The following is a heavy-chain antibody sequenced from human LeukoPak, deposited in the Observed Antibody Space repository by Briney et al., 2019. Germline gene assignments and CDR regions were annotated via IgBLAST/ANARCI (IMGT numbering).Heavy chain of an antibody. D-gene: IGHD6-19*01. CDR2: INPNSGGT. J-gene: IGHJ3*02. CDR3: ARTSTYTYSSGWDDAFDI. V-gene: IGHV1-2*02. CDR1: GGTFSSYA. Sequence: GSSVKVSCKASGGTFSSYAISWVRQAPGQGLEWMGWINPNSGGTNYAQKFQGRVTMTRDTSISTAYMELSRLRSDDTAVYYCARTSTYTYSSGWDDAFDIWGQGTMVTVSS.